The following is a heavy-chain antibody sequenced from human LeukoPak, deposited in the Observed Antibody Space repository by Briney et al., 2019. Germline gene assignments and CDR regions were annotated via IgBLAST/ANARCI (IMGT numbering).Heavy chain of an antibody. CDR3: ARVGGGVDY. CDR2: IYYSGST. D-gene: IGHD3-16*01. CDR1: GDSITSGDYY. V-gene: IGHV4-30-4*01. Sequence: PSETLSLTCTVSGDSITSGDYYWSWIRQPPGKGLEWIGYIYYSGSTYYNPSLKSRVTISVDTSKNQFSLKLSSVTAADTAVYYCARVGGGVDYWGQGTLVSVSS. J-gene: IGHJ4*02.